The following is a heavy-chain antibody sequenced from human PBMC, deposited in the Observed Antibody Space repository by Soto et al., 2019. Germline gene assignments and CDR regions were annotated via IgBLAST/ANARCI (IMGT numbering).Heavy chain of an antibody. J-gene: IGHJ4*02. CDR3: ARPTYYYDSSGPPAY. D-gene: IGHD3-22*01. CDR2: ISSSSSTI. Sequence: GGSLRLSCAASGFTFSSYSMNWVRQAPGKGLEWVSYISSSSSTIFYTDSVKGRFTVSRDNAKNSLYLQMNSLRAEDTAAYYCARPTYYYDSSGPPAYWGQGTLVTVSS. CDR1: GFTFSSYS. V-gene: IGHV3-48*01.